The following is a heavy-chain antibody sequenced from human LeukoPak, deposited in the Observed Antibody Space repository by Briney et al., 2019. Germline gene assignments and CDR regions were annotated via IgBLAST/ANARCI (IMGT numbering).Heavy chain of an antibody. D-gene: IGHD6-13*01. CDR1: GFTFSSYS. CDR2: ISSSSGTI. J-gene: IGHJ4*02. CDR3: ARDLTAAAGFFDY. Sequence: GGSLRLSCAASGFTFSSYSMNWVRQAPGKGLEWVSYISSSSGTIYYADSVKGRFTISRDNAKNSLYLQMNSLRAEDTAVYYCARDLTAAAGFFDYWGQGTLVTVSS. V-gene: IGHV3-48*01.